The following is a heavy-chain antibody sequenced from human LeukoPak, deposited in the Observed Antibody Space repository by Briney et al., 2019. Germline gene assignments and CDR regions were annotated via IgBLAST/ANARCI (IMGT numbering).Heavy chain of an antibody. J-gene: IGHJ4*02. V-gene: IGHV4-39*07. CDR1: GGSISSSSNY. CDR3: ATVGATSKRVYYFDY. D-gene: IGHD1-26*01. Sequence: PSETLSLTCTVSGGSISSSSNYWGWIRQPPGKGLEWIGSTYYSGSTYYNPSLKSRVTISVDTSKNQFSLKLSSVTAADTAVYYCATVGATSKRVYYFDYWGQGILVTVSS. CDR2: TYYSGST.